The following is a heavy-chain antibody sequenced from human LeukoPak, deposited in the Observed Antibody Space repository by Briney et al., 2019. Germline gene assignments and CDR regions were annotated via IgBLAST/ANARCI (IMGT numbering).Heavy chain of an antibody. CDR3: AKSRRSNTYDSPFDS. V-gene: IGHV3-23*01. D-gene: IGHD5-12*01. CDR1: GFPFSSYA. CDR2: IKASGGDT. Sequence: PGGSLRLSCAASGFPFSSYAMSWVRQAPGKGLGWVSLIKASGGDTYFADSVKGRFTISRDNSKNTLYLQAESLRAEDTAVYYCAKSRRSNTYDSPFDSWGQGTLVTVSS. J-gene: IGHJ4*02.